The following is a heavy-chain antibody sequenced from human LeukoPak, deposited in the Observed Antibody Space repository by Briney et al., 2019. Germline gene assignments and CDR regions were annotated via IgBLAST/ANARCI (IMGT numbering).Heavy chain of an antibody. CDR2: IYYSGST. Sequence: SETLSLTCTVSGGSISSSSYYWGWIRQPPGKVLEWIGSIYYSGSTYYNPSLKSRVTISVDTSKNQFSLKLSSVTAADTAVYYCATYPVMVRGVIPSGGPSDAFDIWGQGTMVTVSS. D-gene: IGHD3-10*01. CDR3: ATYPVMVRGVIPSGGPSDAFDI. J-gene: IGHJ3*02. CDR1: GGSISSSSYY. V-gene: IGHV4-39*07.